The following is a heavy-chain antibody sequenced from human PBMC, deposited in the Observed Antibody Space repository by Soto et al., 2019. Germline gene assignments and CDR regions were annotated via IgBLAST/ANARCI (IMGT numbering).Heavy chain of an antibody. V-gene: IGHV4-59*11. CDR3: ARIVPHCISTSCYSEGGWFDP. Sequence: SETLSLTCTVSGGSMNSHYWSWYRQPPGKGLEWIGYIYYSGSTNYNPSLKSRVTISADTSKNQFSLKLSSVTAADTAVYYCARIVPHCISTSCYSEGGWFDPWGQGTLVTVSS. CDR2: IYYSGST. D-gene: IGHD2-2*01. J-gene: IGHJ5*02. CDR1: GGSMNSHY.